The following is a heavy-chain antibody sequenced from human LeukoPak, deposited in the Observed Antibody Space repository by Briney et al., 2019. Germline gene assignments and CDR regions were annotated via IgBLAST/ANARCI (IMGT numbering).Heavy chain of an antibody. V-gene: IGHV3-48*03. Sequence: LTGGSLRLSCAASGFTFSSYEMNWVRQAPGKGLEWVSYISSSGSTIYYADSVKGRFTISRDNAKNSLYLQMNSLRAEDTAVYYCARVGPQGYYGSGKGWFDPWGQGTLVTVSS. CDR1: GFTFSSYE. CDR2: ISSSGSTI. J-gene: IGHJ5*02. D-gene: IGHD3-10*01. CDR3: ARVGPQGYYGSGKGWFDP.